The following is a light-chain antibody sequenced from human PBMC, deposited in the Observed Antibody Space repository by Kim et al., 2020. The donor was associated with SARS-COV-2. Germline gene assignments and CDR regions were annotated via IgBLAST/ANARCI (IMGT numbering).Light chain of an antibody. J-gene: IGKJ1*01. Sequence: SPGARATLSCRTSQSVSNNYLAWYQQKPGQAPRLLIYGTSSRATGIPDRFSGSGSGTDFTLTISRPEPEDFAVFYCQQYDTSPWTFGQGTKVDIK. V-gene: IGKV3-20*01. CDR2: GTS. CDR3: QQYDTSPWT. CDR1: QSVSNNY.